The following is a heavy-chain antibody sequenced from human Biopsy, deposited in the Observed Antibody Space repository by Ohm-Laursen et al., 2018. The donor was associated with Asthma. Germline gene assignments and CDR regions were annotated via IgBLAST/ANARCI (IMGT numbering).Heavy chain of an antibody. CDR3: GKDSSEVEAADEY. V-gene: IGHV3-30-3*01. CDR2: ITFDGSTQ. D-gene: IGHD2-15*01. J-gene: IGHJ4*02. CDR1: RFTYE. Sequence: SLRLSCTASRFTYEMHWVRQAPGKGLEWVAVITFDGSTQHYGDSVKGRFTISRDNSKHTMYLHMNSLRGDDTAIYYCGKDSSEVEAADEYWGQGTLVTVSS.